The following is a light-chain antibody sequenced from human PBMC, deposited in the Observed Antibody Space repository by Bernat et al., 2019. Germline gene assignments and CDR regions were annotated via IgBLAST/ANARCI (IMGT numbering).Light chain of an antibody. Sequence: EIVLTQPPATLSLSPGDRATLSCRASQSVNTYLAWYQQKSGQAPRLLIYDASTRATGIPARFSGGGSGTDFTLTISSLEPEDFAVYYCQQRTNWITFGQGTRLEI. CDR3: QQRTNWIT. V-gene: IGKV3-11*01. J-gene: IGKJ5*01. CDR2: DAS. CDR1: QSVNTY.